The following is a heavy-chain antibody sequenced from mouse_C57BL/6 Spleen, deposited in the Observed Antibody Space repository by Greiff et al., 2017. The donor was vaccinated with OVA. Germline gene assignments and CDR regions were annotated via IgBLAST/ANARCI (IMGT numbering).Heavy chain of an antibody. CDR1: GYTFTSYW. CDR2: IDPSDSET. Sequence: QVQLQQPGAELVRPGSSVKLSCKASGYTFTSYWMHWVKQRPIQGLEWIGNIDPSDSETNYNQKFKDKATLTVDKSSSTAYMQLSSLTSADSAVYYCARRGDYPYAMDYWGQGTSVTVSS. J-gene: IGHJ4*01. D-gene: IGHD2-4*01. CDR3: ARRGDYPYAMDY. V-gene: IGHV1-52*01.